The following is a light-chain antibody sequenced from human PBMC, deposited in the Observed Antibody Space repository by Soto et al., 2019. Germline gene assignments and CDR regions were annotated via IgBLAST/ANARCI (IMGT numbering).Light chain of an antibody. CDR3: QQYNSWPLT. CDR2: DIF. CDR1: QRLLHSNGYNF. V-gene: IGKV3D-15*01. J-gene: IGKJ4*01. Sequence: DIVMTQSPLSLPVTPGEPASISCRSSQRLLHSNGYNFLAWYQQKPGQAPRLVIYDIFTRATGFPTRISGSGSGTEFTLTISSLQSEDFAVYYCQQYNSWPLTFGGGTKVDIK.